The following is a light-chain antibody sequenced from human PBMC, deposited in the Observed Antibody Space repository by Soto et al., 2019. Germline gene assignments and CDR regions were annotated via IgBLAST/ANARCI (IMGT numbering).Light chain of an antibody. CDR2: YDT. J-gene: IGLJ2*01. V-gene: IGLV3-21*04. Sequence: SYELTQPPSVSVAPGKTASITCGGNNIESKTVHWYQQKPGQAPVLVMYYDTDRPSGIPERFSGSNSGNTATLTINRVEAGDEADYYCQVCDNIIDRHVVFGGGTQLTVL. CDR1: NIESKT. CDR3: QVCDNIIDRHVV.